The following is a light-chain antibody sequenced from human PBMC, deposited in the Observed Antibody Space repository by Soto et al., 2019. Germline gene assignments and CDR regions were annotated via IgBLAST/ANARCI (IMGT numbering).Light chain of an antibody. CDR1: QSVSSN. J-gene: IGKJ2*01. CDR3: QQYNDWPPKQYT. V-gene: IGKV3-15*01. Sequence: IVMTQSPATLSVSPGERATLSCRASQSVSSNLAWYQQKPGQAPMLLIYGASTRATGIPARFSGSGSGSEFTLTISSLQSEDFAVYYCQQYNDWPPKQYTFGQGTKLEIK. CDR2: GAS.